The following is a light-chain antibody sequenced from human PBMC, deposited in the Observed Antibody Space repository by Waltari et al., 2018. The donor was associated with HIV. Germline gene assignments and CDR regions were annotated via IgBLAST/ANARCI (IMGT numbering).Light chain of an antibody. Sequence: SYVLTQPPSVSVAPGQTARITCGGNNIGSKSVHWYQQKPGQAPWRVCDDGSDRPSGIPERFSGSNPGNTATLTISRVEAGDEADYYCQVWDSSSDHRDVFGTGTKVTVL. CDR2: DGS. J-gene: IGLJ1*01. V-gene: IGLV3-21*02. CDR1: NIGSKS. CDR3: QVWDSSSDHRDV.